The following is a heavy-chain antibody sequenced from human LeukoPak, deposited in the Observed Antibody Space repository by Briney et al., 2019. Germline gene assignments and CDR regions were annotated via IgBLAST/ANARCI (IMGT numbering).Heavy chain of an antibody. Sequence: GGSLRLSCVASGFTFTTYWMHWVRQAPGKGLVWVSRINGDGSNSNYADSVKGRFTISRDNARNTLYLQMNGLRAEDTALYYCARTSPTSLFDFWGQGTLVTVSS. J-gene: IGHJ4*02. CDR3: ARTSPTSLFDF. CDR1: GFTFTTYW. V-gene: IGHV3-74*01. D-gene: IGHD3-16*01. CDR2: INGDGSNS.